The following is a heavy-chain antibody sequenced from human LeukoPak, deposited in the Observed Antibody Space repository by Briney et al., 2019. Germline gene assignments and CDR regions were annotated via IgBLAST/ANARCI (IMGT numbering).Heavy chain of an antibody. V-gene: IGHV3-33*01. J-gene: IGHJ6*02. CDR3: ARGDPTTGTTDYYYYGMDV. CDR1: GFTFSSYG. CDR2: IWYDGSNK. Sequence: GRSLRLSCAASGFTFSSYGMHWVRQAPGKGLEWVAVIWYDGSNKYYADSVKGRFTISRDNAKNSLYLQMNSLRDEDTAVYYCARGDPTTGTTDYYYYGMDVWGQGTTVTVSS. D-gene: IGHD1-1*01.